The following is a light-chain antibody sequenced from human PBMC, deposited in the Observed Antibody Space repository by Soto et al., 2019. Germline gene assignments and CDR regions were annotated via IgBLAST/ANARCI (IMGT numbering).Light chain of an antibody. CDR2: KAS. J-gene: IGKJ3*01. V-gene: IGKV1-5*03. CDR3: QQSYSSPQT. CDR1: QSISNW. Sequence: DIQMTQSPSTLSASVGDRVTITCRASQSISNWLAWYQQKPGKAPKLLIYKASTLKSGVPSRFSGSGSGTEFTLTISSLQPDDFATYYCQQSYSSPQTFGPGTKVDIK.